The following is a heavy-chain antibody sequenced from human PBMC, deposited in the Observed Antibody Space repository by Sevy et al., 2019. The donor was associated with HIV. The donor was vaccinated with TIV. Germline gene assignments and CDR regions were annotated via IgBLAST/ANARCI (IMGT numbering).Heavy chain of an antibody. CDR2: IYYSGST. V-gene: IGHV4-39*01. J-gene: IGHJ2*01. Sequence: SETLSLTCTVSGGSISSSSYYWGWIRQPPGKGLEWIGSIYYSGSTYYNPSLKSRVTISVDTSKNQFSLKLSSVTAAETAEYYCAGRFYDFWSAYPSKDWYFDLWGRGTLVTVSS. CDR1: GGSISSSSYY. D-gene: IGHD3-3*01. CDR3: AGRFYDFWSAYPSKDWYFDL.